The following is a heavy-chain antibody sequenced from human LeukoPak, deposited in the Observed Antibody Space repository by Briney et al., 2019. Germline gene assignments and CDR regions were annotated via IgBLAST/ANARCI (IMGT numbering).Heavy chain of an antibody. CDR3: ARGAIVVVVAACHYNYDY. CDR1: GYTFTSYD. Sequence: GASVKVSCKASGYTFTSYDINWVRQATGQGLEWMGWMNPNSGNTGYAQKFQGRVTITRNTSISTAYMELSSLRSEDTAVHYCARGAIVVVVAACHYNYDYWGQGTLVTVSS. D-gene: IGHD2-15*01. CDR2: MNPNSGNT. J-gene: IGHJ4*02. V-gene: IGHV1-8*03.